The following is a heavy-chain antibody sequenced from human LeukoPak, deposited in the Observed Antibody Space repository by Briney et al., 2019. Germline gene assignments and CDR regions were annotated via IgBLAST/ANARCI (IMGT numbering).Heavy chain of an antibody. V-gene: IGHV3-30-3*01. D-gene: IGHD2-2*02. J-gene: IGHJ4*02. CDR2: ISYDGSNK. Sequence: GRSLRLSCAASGFTFSSYAMHWVRQAPGKGLEWVAVISYDGSNKYYADSVKGRFTISRDNSKNTLYLQMNSLRAEDTAVYYCAGLKYTQGYWGQGTLVTVSS. CDR3: AGLKYTQGY. CDR1: GFTFSSYA.